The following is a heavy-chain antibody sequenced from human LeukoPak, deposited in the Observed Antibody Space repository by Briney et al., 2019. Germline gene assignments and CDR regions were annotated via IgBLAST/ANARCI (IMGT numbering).Heavy chain of an antibody. V-gene: IGHV3-23*01. D-gene: IGHD3-16*02. J-gene: IGHJ4*02. CDR2: ISGSGGST. Sequence: GGSLRLSCAASGFTFSSYAMSWVRQAPGKGLEWVSGISGSGGSTYYADSVKGRFTISRDNSKNTLYLQMNGLKTEDTAVYYCAREGSIVARTDYWGQGALVIVSS. CDR1: GFTFSSYA. CDR3: AREGSIVARTDY.